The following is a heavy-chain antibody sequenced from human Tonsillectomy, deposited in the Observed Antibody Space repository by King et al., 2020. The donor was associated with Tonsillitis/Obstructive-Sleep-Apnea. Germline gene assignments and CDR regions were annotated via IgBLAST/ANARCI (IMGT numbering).Heavy chain of an antibody. V-gene: IGHV4-34*01. Sequence: VQLQQWGAGLLKPSETLSLTCAVYGGSFSGYYWSWIRQPPGKGLEWIGEINHSGSTNYNPSLKSRVTISVDTSKNQFSLKLSSVTAADTAVYYCAGVASHFYKPLPLDYWGQGTLVTVSS. CDR2: INHSGST. CDR1: GGSFSGYY. CDR3: AGVASHFYKPLPLDY. D-gene: IGHD3-3*02. J-gene: IGHJ4*02.